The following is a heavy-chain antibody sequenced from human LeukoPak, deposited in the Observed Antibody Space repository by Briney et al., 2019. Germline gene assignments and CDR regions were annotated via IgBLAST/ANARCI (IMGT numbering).Heavy chain of an antibody. Sequence: SGGSLRLSCAASGFTFSDYYMNWIRQAPGKGLEWVSYISSTSIYTDYTDSVKGRFTISRDNAKNSLYLQMNSLRAEDTAVYYCARHASVDYWGQGTLVTVSS. CDR1: GFTFSDYY. CDR2: ISSTSIYT. CDR3: ARHASVDY. J-gene: IGHJ4*02. V-gene: IGHV3-11*06.